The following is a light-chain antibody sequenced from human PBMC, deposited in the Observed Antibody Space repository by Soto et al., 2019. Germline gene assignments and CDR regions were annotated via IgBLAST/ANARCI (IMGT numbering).Light chain of an antibody. V-gene: IGKV1-27*01. CDR2: AAS. CDR3: QKYNSAPRT. CDR1: QGISNY. J-gene: IGKJ1*01. Sequence: DIQMTQSPSSLSASVGDRVTITCRASQGISNYLAWYQQKPGKVPKLLIYAASTLQSGVPSRLGGSGSGTDFTLTISSLQPEDVATYYCQKYNSAPRTFGQGTKVEIK.